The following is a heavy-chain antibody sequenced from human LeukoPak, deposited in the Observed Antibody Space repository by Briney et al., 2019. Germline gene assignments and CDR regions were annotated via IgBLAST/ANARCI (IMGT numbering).Heavy chain of an antibody. Sequence: ASVKVSCKASGYTFTSYGISWVRQAPGQGLEWMGWISAYNDNTNYAQKLQGRVTMTTDTSTSTAYMELRSLRSDDTAVYYCASPAHYYDSREMGYWGQGTLVTVSS. D-gene: IGHD3-22*01. V-gene: IGHV1-18*01. CDR2: ISAYNDNT. CDR1: GYTFTSYG. CDR3: ASPAHYYDSREMGY. J-gene: IGHJ4*02.